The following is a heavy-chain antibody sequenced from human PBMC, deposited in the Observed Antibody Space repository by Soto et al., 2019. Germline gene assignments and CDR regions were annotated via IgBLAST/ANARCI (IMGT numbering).Heavy chain of an antibody. V-gene: IGHV1-46*01. J-gene: IGHJ4*02. CDR1: GYTFTSYY. Sequence: ASVKVSCKASGYTFTSYYMHWVRQAPGQGLEWMGIINPSGGSTSYAQKFQGRVTMTRDTSTSTVYMELSSLRSEDTAVYYCARIPVYYDSSGYFDYWGQGTLVTVSS. CDR3: ARIPVYYDSSGYFDY. CDR2: INPSGGST. D-gene: IGHD3-22*01.